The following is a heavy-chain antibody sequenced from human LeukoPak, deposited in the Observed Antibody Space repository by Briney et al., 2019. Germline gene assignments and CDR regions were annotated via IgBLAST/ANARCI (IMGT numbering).Heavy chain of an antibody. CDR3: ARFARIATAGNYGYHSMDV. J-gene: IGHJ6*02. CDR2: INPSGGST. V-gene: IGHV1-46*01. D-gene: IGHD6-13*01. CDR1: GYTFTSYY. Sequence: ASVKVSCKASGYTFTSYYMHWVRQAPGQGLEWMGIINPSGGSTSYAQKFQGRVTMTRDTSTSTVYMELSSLRSEDTAVYYCARFARIATAGNYGYHSMDVWGQGTTVTVSS.